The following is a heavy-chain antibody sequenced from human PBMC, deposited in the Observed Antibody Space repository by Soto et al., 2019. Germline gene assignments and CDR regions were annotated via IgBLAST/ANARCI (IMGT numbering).Heavy chain of an antibody. V-gene: IGHV3-48*02. D-gene: IGHD3-22*01. CDR1: GFTFSSYS. CDR3: ARDHPPYDSSGLMGY. J-gene: IGHJ4*02. Sequence: GGSLRLSCAASGFTFSSYSMNWVRQAPGKGLEWVSYISSSSSTIYYADSVKGRFTISRDNAKNSLYLQMNSLRDEDTAVYYCARDHPPYDSSGLMGYWGQGTLVTVSS. CDR2: ISSSSSTI.